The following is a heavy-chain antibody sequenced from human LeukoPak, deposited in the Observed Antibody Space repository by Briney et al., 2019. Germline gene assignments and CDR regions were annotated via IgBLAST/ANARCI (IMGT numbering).Heavy chain of an antibody. CDR3: AKTPYYYDSSGEFDY. CDR2: ISSSSSYI. CDR1: GFTFSSYS. Sequence: GGSLRLSCAAPGFTFSSYSMNWVRQAPGKGLEWVSSISSSSSYIYYADSVKGRFTISRDNSKNTLYLQMNSLRAEDTAVYYCAKTPYYYDSSGEFDYWGQGTLVTVSS. J-gene: IGHJ4*02. V-gene: IGHV3-21*01. D-gene: IGHD3-22*01.